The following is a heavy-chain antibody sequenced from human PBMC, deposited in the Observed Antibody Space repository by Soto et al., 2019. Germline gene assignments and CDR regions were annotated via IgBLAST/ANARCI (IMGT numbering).Heavy chain of an antibody. CDR1: GGTFSSYA. CDR2: IIPIFGTA. V-gene: IGHV1-69*13. D-gene: IGHD2-2*01. Sequence: SVKVSCKASGGTFSSYAISWVRQAPGQGLEWMGGIIPIFGTANYAQKFQGRVTITADESTSTAYMELGSLRSEDTAVYYCARGQVPAAPTTLRYYYGMDVWGQGTTVTVSS. CDR3: ARGQVPAAPTTLRYYYGMDV. J-gene: IGHJ6*02.